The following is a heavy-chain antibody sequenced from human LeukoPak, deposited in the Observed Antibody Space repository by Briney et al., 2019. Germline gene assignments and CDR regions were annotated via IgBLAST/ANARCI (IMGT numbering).Heavy chain of an antibody. CDR1: GYTFTGYY. J-gene: IGHJ4*02. Sequence: ASVKVSCKASGYTFTGYYMHWVRQAPGQGLEWMGWINPNSGGTNYAQKFQGRVTMTRDTSISTAYMELSRLRSDDTAVYYCARAHPPPHYDILTGYYNVPPGDYWGQGTLVTVSS. CDR2: INPNSGGT. V-gene: IGHV1-2*02. CDR3: ARAHPPPHYDILTGYYNVPPGDY. D-gene: IGHD3-9*01.